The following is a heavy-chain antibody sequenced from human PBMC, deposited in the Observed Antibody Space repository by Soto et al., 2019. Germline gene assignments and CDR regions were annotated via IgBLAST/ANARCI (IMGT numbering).Heavy chain of an antibody. Sequence: GSLRLSCAASGFTFSDYSLHWVRQAPGKGLQWVALISYDGNNKDFADSVKGRFTISRDNSKNTLYLQMNSLRAEDTAVYYCAKGLPTTVTTAGWQLYYYYGMDVWGQRTTVTVSS. CDR3: AKGLPTTVTTAGWQLYYYYGMDV. CDR1: GFTFSDYS. V-gene: IGHV3-30-3*01. D-gene: IGHD4-4*01. CDR2: ISYDGNNK. J-gene: IGHJ6*02.